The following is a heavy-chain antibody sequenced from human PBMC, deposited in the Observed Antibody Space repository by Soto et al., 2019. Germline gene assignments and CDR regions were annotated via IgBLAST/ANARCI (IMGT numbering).Heavy chain of an antibody. CDR2: ISYDGSNK. CDR1: GFTFSSYG. J-gene: IGHJ6*02. V-gene: IGHV3-30*18. CDR3: ANSGYYDFWSGYYTRDYYYGMDV. Sequence: PGGSLRLSCAASGFTFSSYGMHWVRQAPGKGLEWVAVISYDGSNKYYADSVKGRFTISRDNSKNTLYLQMNSLRAEDTAVYYCANSGYYDFWSGYYTRDYYYGMDVWGQGTTVTVS. D-gene: IGHD3-3*01.